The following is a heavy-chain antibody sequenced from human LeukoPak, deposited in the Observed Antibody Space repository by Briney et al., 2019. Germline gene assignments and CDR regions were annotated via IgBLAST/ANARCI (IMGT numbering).Heavy chain of an antibody. CDR1: GFTFTNYA. V-gene: IGHV3-23*01. J-gene: IGHJ4*02. Sequence: GGSLRLSCVASGFTFTNYAMSWVRQAPGKRLEWVSYIRGSGGTTHYADSVKGRFTISRDNSKNTVYLQMNSLRDEDTAVYYCAKDLGTSQDFDYWGQGTLVTVSS. CDR3: AKDLGTSQDFDY. CDR2: IRGSGGTT.